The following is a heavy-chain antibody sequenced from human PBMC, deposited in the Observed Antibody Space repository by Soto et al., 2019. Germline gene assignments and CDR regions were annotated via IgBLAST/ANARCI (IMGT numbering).Heavy chain of an antibody. Sequence: ASWNVYCKSSCYTFTSYVMSWVRQAHGQGLEWMVRISPYNGNTSYSQKLQGRVTMTRDTATSTVYMELSSLRSEDTAVYYCAREGSGYPTSGVNWFDPWGQGTLVTVSS. CDR1: CYTFTSYV. V-gene: IGHV1-18*01. D-gene: IGHD5-12*01. CDR2: ISPYNGNT. CDR3: AREGSGYPTSGVNWFDP. J-gene: IGHJ5*02.